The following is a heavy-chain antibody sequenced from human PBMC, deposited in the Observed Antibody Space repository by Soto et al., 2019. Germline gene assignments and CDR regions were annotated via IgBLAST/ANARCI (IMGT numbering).Heavy chain of an antibody. Sequence: EVQLLESGGGLVQPGGSLRLCCAASGFDFGDYALGWVRRAPGEGLEWVSSISGTGATTFYADSVKGRFAISRDNSKSTLCLQMNSLRAEDTAVYYCAKGGLGGSGTYRSFDYWGQGTLVTVSS. CDR1: GFDFGDYA. V-gene: IGHV3-23*01. D-gene: IGHD3-10*01. J-gene: IGHJ4*02. CDR2: ISGTGATT. CDR3: AKGGLGGSGTYRSFDY.